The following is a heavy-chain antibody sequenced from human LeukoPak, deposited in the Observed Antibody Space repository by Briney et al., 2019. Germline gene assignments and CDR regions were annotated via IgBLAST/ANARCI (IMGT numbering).Heavy chain of an antibody. CDR3: ARGIVGATALMDV. Sequence: ASVKVSCKASGYTFSSYGISWVRQAPGQGLEWMGWISAYNGNTKYAQRFQGRVTMTTDTSTSTAHMELRSLISEDTAVYFCARGIVGATALMDVWGQGNTVTVS. D-gene: IGHD1-26*01. CDR2: ISAYNGNT. V-gene: IGHV1-18*01. CDR1: GYTFSSYG. J-gene: IGHJ6*02.